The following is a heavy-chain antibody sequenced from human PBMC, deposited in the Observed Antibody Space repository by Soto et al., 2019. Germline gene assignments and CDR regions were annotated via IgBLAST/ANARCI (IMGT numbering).Heavy chain of an antibody. Sequence: QVHLVQSGAEVKKPGASVKVSCKGSGYAFTTYGITWVRQAPGQGLEWMGWISAHNGNTNYAQKLQGRVTVTRDTPPTTAYMELSSLRSDYTAVYYCARRRYVDYWCPGPLVTVSS. V-gene: IGHV1-18*01. CDR1: GYAFTTYG. CDR3: ARRRYVDY. D-gene: IGHD1-1*01. J-gene: IGHJ4*02. CDR2: ISAHNGNT.